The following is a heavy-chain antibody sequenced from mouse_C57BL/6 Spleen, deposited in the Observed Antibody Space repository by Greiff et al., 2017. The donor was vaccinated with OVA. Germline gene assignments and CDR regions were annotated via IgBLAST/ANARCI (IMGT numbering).Heavy chain of an antibody. CDR2: INPSTGGT. CDR3: ARIYYGNSFAY. V-gene: IGHV1-42*01. Sequence: VQLQQSGPELVKPGASVKISCKASGYSFTGYYMNWVKQSPEKSLEWIGEINPSTGGTTYNQKFKAKATLTVDKSSSTAYMQLKSLTSEDSAVYYCARIYYGNSFAYWGQGTLVTVSA. CDR1: GYSFTGYY. J-gene: IGHJ3*01. D-gene: IGHD2-1*01.